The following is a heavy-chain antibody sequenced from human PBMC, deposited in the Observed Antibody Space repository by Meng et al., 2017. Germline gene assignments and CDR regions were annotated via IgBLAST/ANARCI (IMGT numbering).Heavy chain of an antibody. J-gene: IGHJ4*02. V-gene: IGHV1-2*02. D-gene: IGHD3-9*01. Sequence: QVQRVQAGAEVKKPGASVKVSCKASGYTFTGYYMHWGRQAPGQGLEWMGWINPNSGGTNYAQKFQGRVTMTRDTSISTAYMELSRLRSEDTAVYYCAREDRDILTGYRYFDYWGQGTLVTVSS. CDR3: AREDRDILTGYRYFDY. CDR1: GYTFTGYY. CDR2: INPNSGGT.